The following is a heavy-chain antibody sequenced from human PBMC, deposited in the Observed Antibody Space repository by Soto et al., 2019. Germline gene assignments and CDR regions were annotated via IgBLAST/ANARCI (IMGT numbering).Heavy chain of an antibody. J-gene: IGHJ5*01. CDR1: GYTFTNHD. Sequence: QVQLVQSGAEVKKPGASVKVSCKASGYTFTNHDINWVRQATGQGLEWMGWMNPNTGDTGYVQKFQGGVTMTSNTSVRTAYIERSSLRSEDTAIYYCARPSSPEGFGSWGQGTLVTVSS. V-gene: IGHV1-8*01. CDR3: ARPSSPEGFGS. CDR2: MNPNTGDT.